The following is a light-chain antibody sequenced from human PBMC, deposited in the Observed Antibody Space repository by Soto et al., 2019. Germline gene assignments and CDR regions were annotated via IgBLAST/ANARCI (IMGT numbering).Light chain of an antibody. V-gene: IGKV3-11*01. CDR2: NAS. CDR1: QSVSSF. Sequence: EIVLTQSPATLSLSPGERATLSCRASQSVSSFLAWYQQKPGQAPGLLIYNASNRATGIPARFSGSGSGTDFTLTISSLEPEDFAVYYCQHRRNWPLTFGGGTKVEIK. CDR3: QHRRNWPLT. J-gene: IGKJ4*01.